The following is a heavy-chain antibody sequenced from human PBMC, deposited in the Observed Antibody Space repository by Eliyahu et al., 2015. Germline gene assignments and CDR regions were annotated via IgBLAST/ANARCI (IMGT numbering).Heavy chain of an antibody. Sequence: EVQLLESGGGLVQPGGSLRLSCAASGFTFSSNAMSWVPQAPGKGLGWVSGISSGGGGTYYADSVKGRFTISRDNSKNTLYLQMNSLRAEDTAIYYCAKARCSTSCYGGDYWGQGTLVTVSS. D-gene: IGHD2-2*01. CDR1: GFTFSSNA. CDR3: AKARCSTSCYGGDY. V-gene: IGHV3-23*01. J-gene: IGHJ4*02. CDR2: ISSGGGGT.